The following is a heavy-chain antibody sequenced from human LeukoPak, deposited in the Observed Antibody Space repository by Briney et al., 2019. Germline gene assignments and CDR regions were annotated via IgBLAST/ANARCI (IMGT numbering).Heavy chain of an antibody. J-gene: IGHJ4*02. CDR3: TTDYIWGSYRFSGPF. CDR2: IKSKTDGGTT. CDR1: GFTFSNAW. D-gene: IGHD3-16*02. Sequence: GGSLRLSCAASGFTFSNAWMSWFRQAPGKGLEWVGRIKSKTDGGTTDYAAPVKGRFTISRDDSKNTLDLQMNSLKTEDTAVYYCTTDYIWGSYRFSGPFWGQGILVTVSS. V-gene: IGHV3-15*01.